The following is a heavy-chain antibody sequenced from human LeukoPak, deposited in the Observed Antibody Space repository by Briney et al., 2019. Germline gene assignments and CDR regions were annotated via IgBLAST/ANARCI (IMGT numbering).Heavy chain of an antibody. CDR1: GGSISSGSYY. J-gene: IGHJ4*02. CDR2: IYTSGST. D-gene: IGHD1-26*01. Sequence: SETLSLTCTVSGGSISSGSYYWSWIRQPAGKGLEWIGRIYTSGSTNYNPSPKSRVTISVDTSKNQFSLNLNSVTAADTAVYYCARDGGYSGSSYFDYWGQGALVTVSS. CDR3: ARDGGYSGSSYFDY. V-gene: IGHV4-61*02.